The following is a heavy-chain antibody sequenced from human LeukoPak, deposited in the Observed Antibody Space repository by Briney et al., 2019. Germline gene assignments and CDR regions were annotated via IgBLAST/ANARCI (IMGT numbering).Heavy chain of an antibody. D-gene: IGHD6-13*01. CDR3: ARVEFSSSYEDY. CDR2: ISGSGGST. CDR1: GFTFSSYA. J-gene: IGHJ4*02. V-gene: IGHV3-23*01. Sequence: GGSLRLSCAASGFTFSSYAMSWVRQAPGKGLEWVSAISGSGGSTYYADSVKGRFTISRDNSKNTLYLQMNSLRAEDTAVYYCARVEFSSSYEDYWGQGTLVTVSS.